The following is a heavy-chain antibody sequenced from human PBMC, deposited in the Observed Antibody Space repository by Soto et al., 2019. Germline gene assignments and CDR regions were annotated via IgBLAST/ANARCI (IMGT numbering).Heavy chain of an antibody. CDR3: ARVGDAVTNGGAFDF. CDR2: ISNSGAGT. Sequence: HPGGSLRLSCGGSGFTFSTYAMSWVRQAPGKGLEWVSGISNSGAGTYYADSVKGRFIISRDNSKNTVYLQMNSLRAEDTAVYYCARVGDAVTNGGAFDFWGQGTMVTVSS. CDR1: GFTFSTYA. V-gene: IGHV3-23*01. J-gene: IGHJ3*01. D-gene: IGHD4-17*01.